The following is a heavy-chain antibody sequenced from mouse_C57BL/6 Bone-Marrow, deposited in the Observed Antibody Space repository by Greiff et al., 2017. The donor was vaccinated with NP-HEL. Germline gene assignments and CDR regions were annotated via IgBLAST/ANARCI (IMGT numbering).Heavy chain of an antibody. Sequence: VQLQQSGPELVKPGASVKMSCKASGYTFTDYNMHWVKQSHGKSLEWIGYINPNNGGTSYNQKFKGKATLTVNKSSSTAYMELRSLTSEDSAVYYCARSQGFYYYGSRGFAYWGQGTLVTVSA. CDR2: INPNNGGT. CDR1: GYTFTDYN. CDR3: ARSQGFYYYGSRGFAY. J-gene: IGHJ3*01. D-gene: IGHD1-1*01. V-gene: IGHV1-22*01.